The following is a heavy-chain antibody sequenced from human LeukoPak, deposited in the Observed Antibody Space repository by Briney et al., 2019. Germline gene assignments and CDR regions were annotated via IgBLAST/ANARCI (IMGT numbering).Heavy chain of an antibody. Sequence: PGGSLRLSCAASGFTFSSYSMNWVRQAPGKGLEWVSSISSSSSYMYYADSVKGRFTISRDNAKNSLYLQMNSLRAEDTAVYYCARGYSYGYGDLDYWGQGTLVTVSS. J-gene: IGHJ4*02. CDR3: ARGYSYGYGDLDY. V-gene: IGHV3-21*01. CDR2: ISSSSSYM. D-gene: IGHD5-18*01. CDR1: GFTFSSYS.